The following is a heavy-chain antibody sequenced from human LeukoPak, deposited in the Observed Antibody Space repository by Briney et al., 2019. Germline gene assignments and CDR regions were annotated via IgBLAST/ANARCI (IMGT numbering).Heavy chain of an antibody. D-gene: IGHD2-15*01. Sequence: ASVKVSCKASGYTFTGYYMHWVRQAPGQGLEWMGWINPNSGNTGYAQKFQGRVTMTRNTSISTAYMELSSLRSEDTAVYYCARISSIVAATRHVVRGLDYWGQGTLVTVSS. CDR2: INPNSGNT. J-gene: IGHJ4*02. CDR3: ARISSIVAATRHVVRGLDY. CDR1: GYTFTGYY. V-gene: IGHV1-8*02.